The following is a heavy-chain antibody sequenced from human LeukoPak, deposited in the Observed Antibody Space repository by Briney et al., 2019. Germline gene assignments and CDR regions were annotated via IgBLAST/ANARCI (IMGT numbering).Heavy chain of an antibody. Sequence: GGSLRLSCAASGFTFSSYGMHWVRQAPGKGLEWVAFIRYDGSNKYYADSVKGRFTISRDNAKNSLYLQMNSLSAEDTAVYYCARGAIAAAGLYYYMDVWGKGTTVTVSS. D-gene: IGHD6-13*01. CDR2: IRYDGSNK. CDR1: GFTFSSYG. J-gene: IGHJ6*03. V-gene: IGHV3-30*02. CDR3: ARGAIAAAGLYYYMDV.